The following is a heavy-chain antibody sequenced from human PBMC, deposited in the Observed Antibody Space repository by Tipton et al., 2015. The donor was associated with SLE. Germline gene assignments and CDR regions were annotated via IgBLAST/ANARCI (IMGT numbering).Heavy chain of an antibody. CDR3: ARGVAYYWDFGAFDI. D-gene: IGHD1-7*01. CDR1: GGSFSGYH. V-gene: IGHV4-34*01. CDR2: INYSGST. Sequence: TLSLTCTIYGGSFSGYHWSWIRQPPGKGLEWIGEINYSGSTNYNPSLESRVTISIGTSKNQLSLKLTSVTAADTAVYYCARGVAYYWDFGAFDIWGQGTMVTVSS. J-gene: IGHJ3*02.